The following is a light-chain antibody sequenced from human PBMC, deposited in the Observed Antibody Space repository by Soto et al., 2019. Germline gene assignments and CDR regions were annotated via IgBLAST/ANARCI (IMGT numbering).Light chain of an antibody. Sequence: DIVMTQSPLSLPVTPGEPASISCRSSQSLLHSNGYNYLDWYLQKPGQSPQLLIYLGSNRASGVPGRFSGGGSGTDFTLKIRRVEAEDVGVYYCMQALQTPRTFGQGTKLEIK. CDR3: MQALQTPRT. V-gene: IGKV2-28*01. CDR2: LGS. CDR1: QSLLHSNGYNY. J-gene: IGKJ2*01.